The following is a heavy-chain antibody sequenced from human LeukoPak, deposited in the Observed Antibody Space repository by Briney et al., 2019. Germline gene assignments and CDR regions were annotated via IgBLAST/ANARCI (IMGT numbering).Heavy chain of an antibody. CDR2: ISAYNGNT. Sequence: ASVKVSCKASGYTFTSYGNSWVRQAPGQGLEWMGWISAYNGNTNYAQKLQGRVTMTTDTSTSTAYMELRSLRSDDPAVYSWARDELSGGAGSCYDYWGRGPRVTVS. D-gene: IGHD6-13*01. CDR3: ARDELSGGAGSCYDY. CDR1: GYTFTSYG. V-gene: IGHV1-18*01. J-gene: IGHJ4*02.